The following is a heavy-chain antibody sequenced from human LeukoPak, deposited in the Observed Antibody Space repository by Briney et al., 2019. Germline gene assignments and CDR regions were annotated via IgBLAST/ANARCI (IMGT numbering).Heavy chain of an antibody. D-gene: IGHD3-16*01. CDR2: INPSGGST. Sequence: ASVKVSCKASGYTFTSYYMHWVRQAPGQGLEWMGIINPSGGSTSYAQKFQGRVTMTRGTSTSTVYMELSSLRSEDTAVYYCATTSRGGFDYWGQGTLVTVSS. CDR1: GYTFTSYY. CDR3: ATTSRGGFDY. J-gene: IGHJ4*02. V-gene: IGHV1-46*03.